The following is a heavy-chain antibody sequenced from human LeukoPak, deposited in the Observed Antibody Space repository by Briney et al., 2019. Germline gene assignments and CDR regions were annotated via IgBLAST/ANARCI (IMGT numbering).Heavy chain of an antibody. V-gene: IGHV4-4*07. CDR3: AGHMLPQNYYYDSSSYYYYYGMDV. CDR2: IYTSGST. J-gene: IGHJ6*02. CDR1: GGSISSYY. D-gene: IGHD3-22*01. Sequence: PSETLSLTCTVSGGSISSYYWSWIRQPAGKGLEWIGRIYTSGSTNYNPSLKSRVTMSVDTSKNQFSLKLSSVTAADTAVYYCAGHMLPQNYYYDSSSYYYYYGMDVWGQGTTVTVSS.